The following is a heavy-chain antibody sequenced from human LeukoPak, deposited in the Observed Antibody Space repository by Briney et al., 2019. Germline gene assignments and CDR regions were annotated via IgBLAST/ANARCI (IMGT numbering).Heavy chain of an antibody. J-gene: IGHJ4*02. V-gene: IGHV4-61*01. CDR1: GGSISGGSYY. CDR2: IYYSGST. CDR3: ARGEYGLFDY. Sequence: PSQTLSLTCTVSGGSISGGSYYGSWSRQPPGKGLEWIGYIYYSGSTKYNLSLKSRVTISVDTSKNQLSLKLSSVTAADTAVYYCARGEYGLFDYWGQGTLVTVSS. D-gene: IGHD2/OR15-2a*01.